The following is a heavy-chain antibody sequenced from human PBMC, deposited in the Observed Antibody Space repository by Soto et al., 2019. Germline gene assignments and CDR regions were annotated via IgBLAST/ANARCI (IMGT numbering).Heavy chain of an antibody. D-gene: IGHD3-22*01. CDR3: ASTRMIVAHFDY. CDR1: GGSISSYY. CDR2: IYYSGST. Sequence: QVQLQESGPGLVKPSETLSLTCTVSGGSISSYYWSWIRQLPGKGLEWIGYIYYSGSTNYNPSLKSRVTISVDTSKNQFTLKLSSVTAADTAVYYCASTRMIVAHFDYWGQGTLVTVSS. V-gene: IGHV4-59*08. J-gene: IGHJ4*02.